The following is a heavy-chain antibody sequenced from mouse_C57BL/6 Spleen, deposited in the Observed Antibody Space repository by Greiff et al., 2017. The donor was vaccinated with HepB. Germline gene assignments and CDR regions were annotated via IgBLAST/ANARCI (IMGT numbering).Heavy chain of an antibody. V-gene: IGHV1-81*01. CDR3: ARSPYGSSYYDFDY. J-gene: IGHJ2*01. CDR2: LYPRSGNT. Sequence: QVHLKQSGAELARPGASVKLSCKASGYTFTSYGISWVKQRTGQGLEWIGELYPRSGNTYYNEKFKGKATLTADKSSSTAYMELRSLTSEDSAVYFCARSPYGSSYYDFDYWGQGTTLTVSS. D-gene: IGHD1-1*01. CDR1: GYTFTSYG.